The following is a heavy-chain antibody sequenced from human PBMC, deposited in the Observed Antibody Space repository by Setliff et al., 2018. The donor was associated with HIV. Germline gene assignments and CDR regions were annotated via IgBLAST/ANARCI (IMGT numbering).Heavy chain of an antibody. V-gene: IGHV3-11*01. CDR3: AKELAASGLGYFDS. Sequence: PGGSLRLSCAASGFTFSDYYMSWIRQAPGKGLEWVSYISNSGSTIYYADSVKGRVTISRDNAKNSLYLQMNSLRAEDTAEYYCAKELAASGLGYFDSWGRGILVTVSS. D-gene: IGHD3-22*01. J-gene: IGHJ4*02. CDR2: ISNSGSTI. CDR1: GFTFSDYY.